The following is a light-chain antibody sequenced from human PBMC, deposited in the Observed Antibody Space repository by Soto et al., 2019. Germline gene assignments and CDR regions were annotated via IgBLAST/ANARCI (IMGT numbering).Light chain of an antibody. CDR3: QQYNSYSWT. CDR2: KAS. J-gene: IGKJ1*01. CDR1: QSISSW. V-gene: IGKV1-5*03. Sequence: DIQMPQSPSTLSASVGDRVTITCRASQSISSWLAWYQQKPGKAPKLLISKASSLGSGVPSRFSGSGAGADVTLTLSSLQPYDFATYYCQQYNSYSWTVGRGTKVDIK.